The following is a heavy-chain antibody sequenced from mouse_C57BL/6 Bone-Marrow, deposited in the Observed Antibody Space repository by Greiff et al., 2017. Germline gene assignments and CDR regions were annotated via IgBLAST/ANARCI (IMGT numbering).Heavy chain of an antibody. J-gene: IGHJ4*01. CDR1: GYTFTSYG. V-gene: IGHV1-81*01. Sequence: QVQLKQSGAELARPGASVKLSCTASGYTFTSYGISWVKQRTGQGLEWIGEIYPRSGNTYYNEPFKGKAPLTADKASSTAYMELRSLTCEDSAVYFGVIGRLGAYYAMDYWGQGTSVTVSS. CDR3: VIGRLGAYYAMDY. CDR2: IYPRSGNT. D-gene: IGHD1-1*02.